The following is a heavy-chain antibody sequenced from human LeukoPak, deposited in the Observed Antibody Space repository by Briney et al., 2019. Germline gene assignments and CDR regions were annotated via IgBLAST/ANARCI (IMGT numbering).Heavy chain of an antibody. V-gene: IGHV1-69*01. Sequence: GSSVKVSCKASGGTFSSYAISWVRQAPGQGLEWMGGIIPIFGTENYAQQFQGRVTITADESTSTAYMELSSLRSEDTAVYYCARDLDSGYDLRGPRRYYYGMDVWGQGTTVTVSS. CDR2: IIPIFGTE. CDR3: ARDLDSGYDLRGPRRYYYGMDV. D-gene: IGHD5-12*01. CDR1: GGTFSSYA. J-gene: IGHJ6*02.